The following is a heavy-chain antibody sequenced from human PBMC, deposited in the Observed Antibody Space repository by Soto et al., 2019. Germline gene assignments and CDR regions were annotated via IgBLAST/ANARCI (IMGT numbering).Heavy chain of an antibody. CDR3: ARLHESYYCVDY. CDR2: IYYSGST. Sequence: QLQLQESGPGLVKPSETLSLTCTVSGGSISSSSYYWGWIRQPPGKGLEWIGSIYYSGSTYYNPSLKSRVTISVDTSKNQFSLKLSSVTAADTAVYYCARLHESYYCVDYWGQGTLVTVSS. CDR1: GGSISSSSYY. D-gene: IGHD1-26*01. J-gene: IGHJ4*02. V-gene: IGHV4-39*01.